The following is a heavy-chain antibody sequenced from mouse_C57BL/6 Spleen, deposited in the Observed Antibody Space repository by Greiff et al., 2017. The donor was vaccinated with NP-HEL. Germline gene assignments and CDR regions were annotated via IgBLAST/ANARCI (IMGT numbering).Heavy chain of an antibody. CDR1: GYAFSSYW. CDR3: ARYYDYSAGYYAMDY. J-gene: IGHJ4*01. D-gene: IGHD2-4*01. Sequence: VQLQQSGAELVKPGASVKISCKASGYAFSSYWMNWVKQRPGKGLEWIGQIYPGDGDTNYNGKFKGKATLTADKSSSTAYMQLSSLTSEDSAVYFCARYYDYSAGYYAMDYWGQRTSVTVSS. CDR2: IYPGDGDT. V-gene: IGHV1-80*01.